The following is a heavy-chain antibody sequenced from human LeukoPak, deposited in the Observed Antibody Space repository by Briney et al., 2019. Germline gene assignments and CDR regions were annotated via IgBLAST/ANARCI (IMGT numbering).Heavy chain of an antibody. Sequence: ASVKVSCKASGYTFTSYGISWVRQAPGQGLEWMGWISAYNGNTNYAQKLQGRVTMTTDTSTSTAYMELRSLRSDNTAVYYCARDRAVAGHFDYWGQGTLVTVSS. CDR2: ISAYNGNT. J-gene: IGHJ4*02. D-gene: IGHD6-19*01. V-gene: IGHV1-18*01. CDR3: ARDRAVAGHFDY. CDR1: GYTFTSYG.